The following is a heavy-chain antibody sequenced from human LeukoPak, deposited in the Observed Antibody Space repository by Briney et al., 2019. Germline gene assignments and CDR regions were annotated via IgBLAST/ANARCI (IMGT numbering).Heavy chain of an antibody. V-gene: IGHV4-59*08. Sequence: SETLSLTCTVSGGSISSYYWSWIRQPPGKGLEWIGYIYYSGSTNYNPSLKSRVTISVDTSKNQFSLKLSSVTAADTAVYYCARGPYCSSSSCYGEGYFQHWGQGTLVTVSS. D-gene: IGHD2-2*01. CDR2: IYYSGST. CDR1: GGSISSYY. CDR3: ARGPYCSSSSCYGEGYFQH. J-gene: IGHJ1*01.